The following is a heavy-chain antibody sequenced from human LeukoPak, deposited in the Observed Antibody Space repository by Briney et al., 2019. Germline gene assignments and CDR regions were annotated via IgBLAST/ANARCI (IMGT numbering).Heavy chain of an antibody. J-gene: IGHJ6*02. V-gene: IGHV1-2*02. D-gene: IGHD3-10*01. CDR3: ARDQWFGEPLFYYYGMDV. CDR2: INPNSGGT. Sequence: GASVKVSCEASGYTFTGYYMHWVRQAPGQGLEWMGWINPNSGGTNYAQKFQGRVTMTRDTSISTAYMELSRLRSDDTAVYYCARDQWFGEPLFYYYGMDVWGQGTTVTVSS. CDR1: GYTFTGYY.